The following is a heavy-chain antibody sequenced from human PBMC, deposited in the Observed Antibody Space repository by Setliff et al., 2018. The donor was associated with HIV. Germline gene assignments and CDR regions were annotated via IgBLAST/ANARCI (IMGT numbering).Heavy chain of an antibody. CDR2: IYTTGST. CDR3: ARLIHTGLLYFDY. J-gene: IGHJ4*02. Sequence: KTSETLSLTCTVSGGSISSYCWNWIRQPPGKGLEWIGYIYTTGSTEYNPSLDRRVTISVDTSRDQFSLNLRSVTAADTALYFCARLIHTGLLYFDYWGLGMLVTVSS. D-gene: IGHD2-8*02. V-gene: IGHV4-4*09. CDR1: GGSISSYC.